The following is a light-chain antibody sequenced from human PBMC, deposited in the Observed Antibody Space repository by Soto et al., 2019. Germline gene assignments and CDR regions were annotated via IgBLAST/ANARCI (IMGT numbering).Light chain of an antibody. CDR1: QSVTSSY. Sequence: EIVLTQSPGTLSLSPGERAALSCRASQSVTSSYLAWYQQKPGQAPRLLIYGASSRATGIPDRFSGSGSGTVFSLTISRLETEEFAVYYCQQYGTSPYTFGQGTKLEI. J-gene: IGKJ2*01. V-gene: IGKV3-20*01. CDR2: GAS. CDR3: QQYGTSPYT.